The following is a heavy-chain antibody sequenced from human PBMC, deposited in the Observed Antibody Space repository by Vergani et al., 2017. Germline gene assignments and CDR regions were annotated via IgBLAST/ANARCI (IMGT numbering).Heavy chain of an antibody. V-gene: IGHV3-43*01. D-gene: IGHD1/OR15-1a*01. CDR3: AKDGINNGYNWFDP. Sequence: EVQLVESGGGVVQPGGSLRLSCAASGFPFDDYAMHWVRQVPGKGLEWISLITWNGDTTYYADSVRGRFTISRDKTKNSVSLQMNSLRPEDTAFYYCAKDGINNGYNWFDPWGQGTQVTVSS. CDR2: ITWNGDTT. CDR1: GFPFDDYA. J-gene: IGHJ5*02.